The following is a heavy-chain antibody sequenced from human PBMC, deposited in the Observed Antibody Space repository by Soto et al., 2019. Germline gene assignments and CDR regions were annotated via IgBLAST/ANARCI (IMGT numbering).Heavy chain of an antibody. J-gene: IGHJ3*02. CDR2: IIPIFGTA. Sequence: SVKGYCKASGGTFSRYAISWVRQDQGKGLEWMGGIIPIFGTANYAQKFQGRVTITADESTSTAYMELSSLRSEDTAVYYCARGMTRITMIVVAEYDAFDIWGQGTMVTVSS. CDR1: GGTFSRYA. CDR3: ARGMTRITMIVVAEYDAFDI. D-gene: IGHD3-22*01. V-gene: IGHV1-69*01.